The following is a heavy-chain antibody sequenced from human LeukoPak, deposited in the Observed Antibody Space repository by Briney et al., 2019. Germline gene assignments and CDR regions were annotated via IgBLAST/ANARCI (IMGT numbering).Heavy chain of an antibody. J-gene: IGHJ4*02. CDR3: ARDRAPYYYDSSGCFDY. Sequence: ASVKVSCKASGYTFTGYYMHWVRQAPGQGPEWMGWINPNSGGTNYAQKFQGRVTMTRDTSISTAYMELSRLRSDDTAVYYCARDRAPYYYDSSGCFDYWGQGTLVTVSS. CDR1: GYTFTGYY. CDR2: INPNSGGT. V-gene: IGHV1-2*02. D-gene: IGHD3-22*01.